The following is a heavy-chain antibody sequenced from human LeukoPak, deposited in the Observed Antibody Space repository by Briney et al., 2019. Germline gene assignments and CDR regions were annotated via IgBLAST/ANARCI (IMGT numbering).Heavy chain of an antibody. CDR1: GFTFSTSA. V-gene: IGHV3-23*01. J-gene: IGHJ5*02. D-gene: IGHD6-6*01. CDR2: ISSSGDKT. CDR3: AKQYSSSSSDP. Sequence: GGSLRLSCAASGFTFSTSAMSWVRQAPGKGLEWVSGISSSGDKTYYADSVKGRFTISRDNSKNTLSLQINSLRGEDTAVYYCAKQYSSSSSDPWGQGTLVTVSS.